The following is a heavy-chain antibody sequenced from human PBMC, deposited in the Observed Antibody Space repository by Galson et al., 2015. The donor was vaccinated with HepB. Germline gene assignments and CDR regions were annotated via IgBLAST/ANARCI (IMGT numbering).Heavy chain of an antibody. CDR3: ARSVVVVVAATHWFDP. CDR2: IIPIFGTA. CDR1: GGTFSSYA. J-gene: IGHJ5*02. Sequence: SVKVSCKASGGTFSSYASSWVRQAPGQGLEWMGGIIPIFGTANYAQKFQGRVTITADESTSTAYMELSSLRSEDTAVYYCARSVVVVVAATHWFDPWGQGTLVTVSS. D-gene: IGHD2-15*01. V-gene: IGHV1-69*13.